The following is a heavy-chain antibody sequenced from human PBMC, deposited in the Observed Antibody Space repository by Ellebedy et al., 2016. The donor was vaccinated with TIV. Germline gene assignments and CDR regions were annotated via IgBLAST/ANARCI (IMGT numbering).Heavy chain of an antibody. Sequence: GESLKISCVVSGFNFRSYWMGWVRQAPGKGLAWVANIYQDGSQKYYVDSAEGRFTISRDNAKNSLYLEMRSLRVEDTAMYYCARRGSYGDYAVQVNSWFDVWGQGIPVTVSP. V-gene: IGHV3-7*01. CDR1: GFNFRSYW. CDR3: ARRGSYGDYAVQVNSWFDV. CDR2: IYQDGSQK. D-gene: IGHD4-17*01. J-gene: IGHJ5*02.